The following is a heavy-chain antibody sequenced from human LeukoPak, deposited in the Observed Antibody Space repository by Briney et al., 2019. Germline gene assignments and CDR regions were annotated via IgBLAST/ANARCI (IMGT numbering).Heavy chain of an antibody. CDR2: IHHSGST. CDR3: ARQRSDTTMGLIDY. Sequence: PSETLSLTCTVSGGSISSYYWSWIRQPPGKGLEWIGEIHHSGSTKYNPSLKSRVTISVDTSKNQFSLKLSSVTAADTAVYYCARQRSDTTMGLIDYWGQGTLVTVSS. V-gene: IGHV4-34*01. CDR1: GGSISSYY. D-gene: IGHD5-18*01. J-gene: IGHJ4*02.